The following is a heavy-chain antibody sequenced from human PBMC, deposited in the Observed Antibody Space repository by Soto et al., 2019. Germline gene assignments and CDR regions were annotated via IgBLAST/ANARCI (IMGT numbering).Heavy chain of an antibody. D-gene: IGHD6-6*01. J-gene: IGHJ4*02. CDR1: GGTFSSYA. CDR3: ARPSPRYSSSSVGFDY. V-gene: IGHV1-69*13. Sequence: ASVKVSCKASGGTFSSYAISWVRQAPGQGLEWMGGIIPIFGTANYAQKFQGRVTITADESTSTAYMELSSLRSEDTAVYYCARPSPRYSSSSVGFDYWGQGTLVTVSS. CDR2: IIPIFGTA.